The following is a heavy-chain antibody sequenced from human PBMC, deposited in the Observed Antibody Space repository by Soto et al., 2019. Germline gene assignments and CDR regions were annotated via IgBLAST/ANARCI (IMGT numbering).Heavy chain of an antibody. CDR2: INPAGTIT. Sequence: PGGSLRLSCAASGFTFSHYWMHWVRQTPGKGLVWVSRINPAGTITNYADSVEGRFTISRDNADSALFLQMNSLSAEDTAIYYCTSDTFGLRDTWGQGTLVTVS. D-gene: IGHD3-16*01. V-gene: IGHV3-74*01. CDR1: GFTFSHYW. J-gene: IGHJ5*02. CDR3: TSDTFGLRDT.